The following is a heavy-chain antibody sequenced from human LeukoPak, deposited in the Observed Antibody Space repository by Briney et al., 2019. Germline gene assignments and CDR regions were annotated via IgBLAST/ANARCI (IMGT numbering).Heavy chain of an antibody. J-gene: IGHJ3*02. CDR3: AKRPTLGYCSSTSCLRGAFDI. D-gene: IGHD2-2*01. Sequence: GGSLRLSCAASGFTFSSYAMSWVRQAPGKGLEWVSAISGSGGSTYYADSVKGRFTISRDNSKNTLYLQMNSLRAEDTAVYYCAKRPTLGYCSSTSCLRGAFDIWGQGTMVTVSS. CDR1: GFTFSSYA. CDR2: ISGSGGST. V-gene: IGHV3-23*01.